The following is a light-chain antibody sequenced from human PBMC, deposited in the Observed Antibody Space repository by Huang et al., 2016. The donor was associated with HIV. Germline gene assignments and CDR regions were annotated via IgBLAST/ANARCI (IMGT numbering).Light chain of an antibody. J-gene: IGKJ2*01. Sequence: DIQMTQSPSSLSSSVGDRVIISCRASQSINKYLNWYQQMPGNAPKLVICGASTLQRGVSARFRGRGSGTEFNLTIGSLQPEDAAAYYCQQNYKAPRTFGQGTLLEI. CDR1: QSINKY. V-gene: IGKV1-39*01. CDR3: QQNYKAPRT. CDR2: GAS.